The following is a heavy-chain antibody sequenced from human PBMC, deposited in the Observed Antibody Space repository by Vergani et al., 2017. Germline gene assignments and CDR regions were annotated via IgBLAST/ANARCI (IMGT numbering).Heavy chain of an antibody. J-gene: IGHJ6*02. Sequence: QVQLVESGGGVVQPGGSLRLSCAASGFSFSTYGMHWVRQAPGRGLEWVAFLRYDGSNEYYGAAVKGRFIISRDNSKNMLSLEMHSLRPEDTAVYYCANSYCSSLSCYAFYGREVWGQGTTVTVSS. D-gene: IGHD2-2*01. V-gene: IGHV3-30*02. CDR1: GFSFSTYG. CDR2: LRYDGSNE. CDR3: ANSYCSSLSCYAFYGREV.